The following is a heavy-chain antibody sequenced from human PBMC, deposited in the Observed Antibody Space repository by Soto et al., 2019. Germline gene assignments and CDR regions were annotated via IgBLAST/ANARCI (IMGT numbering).Heavy chain of an antibody. CDR1: GFTFSSYG. J-gene: IGHJ6*02. V-gene: IGHV3-30*03. D-gene: IGHD6-19*01. CDR2: ISYDGSNK. CDR3: ARDHEYTSGWSHGMDV. Sequence: GGSLRLSCAASGFTFSSYGMHWVRQAPGKGLEWVAVISYDGSNKYYADSVKGRFTISRDNSKNTLYLQMNSLRAEDTAVYYCARDHEYTSGWSHGMDVWGQGTTVTVSS.